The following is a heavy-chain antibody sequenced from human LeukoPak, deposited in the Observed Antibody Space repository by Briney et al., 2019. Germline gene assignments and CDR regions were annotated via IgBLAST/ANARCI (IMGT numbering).Heavy chain of an antibody. Sequence: PGGSLRLSCAASGFTFSSYGMHWVRQAPGKGLEWVAFIRYDGSNKYYADSAKGRFTISRDNSKNTLYLQMNSLRAEDTAVYYCAKDRSSWYPPFDYWGQGTLVTVSS. D-gene: IGHD6-13*01. CDR3: AKDRSSWYPPFDY. V-gene: IGHV3-30*02. CDR1: GFTFSSYG. CDR2: IRYDGSNK. J-gene: IGHJ4*02.